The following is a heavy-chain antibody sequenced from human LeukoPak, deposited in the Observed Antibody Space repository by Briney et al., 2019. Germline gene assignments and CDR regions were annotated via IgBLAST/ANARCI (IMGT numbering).Heavy chain of an antibody. V-gene: IGHV1-2*02. CDR2: INPNSGDT. D-gene: IGHD3-10*01. Sequence: ASVKVSCKASGYTFTGQYMHWVRQAPGQGFEGMRWINPNSGDTNYAQKFQGRVTMTRATSISTAYMELSRLSFDDTAVYYCAREAVIRGTIITNFDYWGQGTLVTVSS. CDR1: GYTFTGQY. J-gene: IGHJ4*02. CDR3: AREAVIRGTIITNFDY.